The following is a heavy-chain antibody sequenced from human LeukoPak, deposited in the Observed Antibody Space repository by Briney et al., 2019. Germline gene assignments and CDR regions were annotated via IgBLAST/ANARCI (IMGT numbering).Heavy chain of an antibody. D-gene: IGHD2-15*01. CDR2: IYYSGST. CDR3: ARVPYCSGGSCYTYYYYGMDV. J-gene: IGHJ6*02. Sequence: SETLSLTCTVSGGSISSGDYYWSWIRQPPGKGLEWIGYIYYSGSTYYNPSLKSRVTISVDTSMNQFSLKLSSVTAADTAVYYCARVPYCSGGSCYTYYYYGMDVWGQGTTVTVSS. CDR1: GGSISSGDYY. V-gene: IGHV4-30-4*01.